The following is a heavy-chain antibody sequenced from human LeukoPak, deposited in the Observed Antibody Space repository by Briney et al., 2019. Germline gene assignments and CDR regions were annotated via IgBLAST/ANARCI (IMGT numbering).Heavy chain of an antibody. V-gene: IGHV3-15*01. CDR3: TTDWPKFPPGIAAAGTDY. J-gene: IGHJ4*02. CDR2: IKSKTDGGTT. D-gene: IGHD6-13*01. CDR1: GFTFSNAW. Sequence: GGSLRLSCAASGFTFSNAWMSWVRQAPGKGLEGVGRIKSKTDGGTTDYAAPVKGRFTISRDDSKHTLYLQMNSLKTEHTAVYYCTTDWPKFPPGIAAAGTDYWGQGTLVTVSS.